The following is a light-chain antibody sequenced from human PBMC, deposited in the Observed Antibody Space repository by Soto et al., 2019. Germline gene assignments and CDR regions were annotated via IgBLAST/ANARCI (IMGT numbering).Light chain of an antibody. CDR1: QSISNY. J-gene: IGKJ1*01. V-gene: IGKV1-39*01. CDR2: GAS. CDR3: QQSYSTPRT. Sequence: DIQMTQSPSSLSASVGDRVTITCRASQSISNYLNWYQQKPGKAPKLLIYGASNLQSGVPSRFSGSGSETDFTLTISSLQPEDFATYYCQQSYSTPRTFGQGTKVEIK.